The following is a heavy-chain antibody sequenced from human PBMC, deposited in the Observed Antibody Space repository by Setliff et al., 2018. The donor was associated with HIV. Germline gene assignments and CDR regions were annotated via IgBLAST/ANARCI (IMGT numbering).Heavy chain of an antibody. V-gene: IGHV4-31*03. Sequence: SETLSLTCSVSGGSVNRGGYYWGWIRQRSGKGLEWIGSVFYSGVTTYNSTHRSRSSISINTSKNQFSLRLCSVTAADTAVYYCARVNRARGGGFYYMDVWGKGTTVTVSS. CDR3: ARVNRARGGGFYYMDV. CDR1: GGSVNRGGYY. CDR2: VFYSGVT. J-gene: IGHJ6*03. D-gene: IGHD2-15*01.